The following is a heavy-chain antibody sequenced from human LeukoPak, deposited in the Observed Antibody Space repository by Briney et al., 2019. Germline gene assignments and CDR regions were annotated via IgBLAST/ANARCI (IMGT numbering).Heavy chain of an antibody. D-gene: IGHD2-21*02. CDR1: GVSIDSYH. Sequence: PSETLSLTCSVSGVSIDSYHWSWIRQSPGKGLEWIGYFYYTGSTNYSPSFEGRVTISEDTSKNQISLRLTSVTAADTAVYYCAGRTAATTRPFDYWGQGTLVTVSS. CDR2: FYYTGST. CDR3: AGRTAATTRPFDY. J-gene: IGHJ4*02. V-gene: IGHV4-59*01.